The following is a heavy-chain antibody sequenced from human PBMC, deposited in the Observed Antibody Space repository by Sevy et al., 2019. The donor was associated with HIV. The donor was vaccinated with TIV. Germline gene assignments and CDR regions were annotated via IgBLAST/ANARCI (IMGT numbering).Heavy chain of an antibody. D-gene: IGHD3-10*02. CDR2: ISHDGSNK. V-gene: IGHV3-30*18. Sequence: GSLRLSCVASGFTFSSNGIHWVRQAPGKGLEWVALISHDGSNKYYADSVKGRFTISRDNSKNTLYLQMNSLRAEETAVYYCAKDLSYVWGGRSLWDCWGQGTLVTVSS. J-gene: IGHJ4*02. CDR3: AKDLSYVWGGRSLWDC. CDR1: GFTFSSNG.